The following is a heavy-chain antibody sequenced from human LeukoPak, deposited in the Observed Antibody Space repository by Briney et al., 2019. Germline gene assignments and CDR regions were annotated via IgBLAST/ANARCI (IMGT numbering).Heavy chain of an antibody. Sequence: SESLSLTCAVSGGSISSSNWWSWVRQPPGKGVEWIGEIYHSGSTNYNPSLKSRVTISVDKSKNQFSLKLSSVTAADTAVYYCAGVAYSWNDPFDYWGQGTLVTVSS. CDR3: AGVAYSWNDPFDY. CDR2: IYHSGST. CDR1: GGSISSSNW. D-gene: IGHD1-1*01. V-gene: IGHV4-4*02. J-gene: IGHJ4*02.